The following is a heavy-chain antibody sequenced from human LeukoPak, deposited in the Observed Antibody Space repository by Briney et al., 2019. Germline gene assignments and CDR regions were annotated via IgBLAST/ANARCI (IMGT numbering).Heavy chain of an antibody. Sequence: SETLSLTCTVSGASMRSSSYYWGWIRQPPGKGLEWIGSISYSGNTYYNPSLKSRVTMSVDTSKNQFSLKLSSVTAADTAVYYCARRYGDLHFDYWGQGTLVIVSS. J-gene: IGHJ4*02. V-gene: IGHV4-39*01. CDR2: ISYSGNT. CDR1: GASMRSSSYY. D-gene: IGHD4-17*01. CDR3: ARRYGDLHFDY.